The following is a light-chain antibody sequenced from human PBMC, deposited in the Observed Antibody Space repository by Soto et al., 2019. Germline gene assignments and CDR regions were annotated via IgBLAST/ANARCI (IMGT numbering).Light chain of an antibody. J-gene: IGKJ4*01. CDR3: QQHNSYPLT. CDR1: QGISSY. Sequence: IQLTQSPSSLSASVGDRVTITCRASQGISSYLAWYQQRPGKAPKLLIYAASTLQSGVPSRCSGSGSGTDFTLNISSLQPEDFAIYYCQQHNSYPLTFGGRTKVDI. CDR2: AAS. V-gene: IGKV1-9*01.